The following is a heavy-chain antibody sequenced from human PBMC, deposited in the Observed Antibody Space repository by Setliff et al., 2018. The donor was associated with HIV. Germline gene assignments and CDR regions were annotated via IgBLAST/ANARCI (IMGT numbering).Heavy chain of an antibody. CDR3: ARRDGRSMNAFEI. CDR2: IYPDDSNI. J-gene: IGHJ3*02. CDR1: DYTFTTYW. Sequence: LKISCKALDYTFTTYWIGWVRQMPGEGLEWMGIIYPDDSNIKYNPSFQNQVTISADKSISTAYLQVNNLKASDTATYYCARRDGRSMNAFEIWGPGTMVTVSS. D-gene: IGHD6-13*01. V-gene: IGHV5-51*01.